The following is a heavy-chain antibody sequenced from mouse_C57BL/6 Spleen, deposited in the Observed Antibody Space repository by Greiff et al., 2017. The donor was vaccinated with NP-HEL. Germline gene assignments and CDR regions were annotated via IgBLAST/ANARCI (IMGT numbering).Heavy chain of an antibody. D-gene: IGHD3-1*01. V-gene: IGHV1-53*01. CDR2: INPSNGGT. CDR1: GYTFTSYW. CDR3: ARSRGLPYYLDY. Sequence: VQLQQSGTELVKPGASVKLSCKASGYTFTSYWMHWVKQRPGQGLEWIGNINPSNGGTNYNEKFKSKATLTVDKSSRTAYMQLSSLTSEDSAVYYCARSRGLPYYLDYWGQGTTLTVSS. J-gene: IGHJ2*01.